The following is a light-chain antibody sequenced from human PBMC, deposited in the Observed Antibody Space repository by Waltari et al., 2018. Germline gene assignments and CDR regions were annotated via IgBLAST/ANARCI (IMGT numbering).Light chain of an antibody. J-gene: IGLJ3*02. CDR3: CSFTSRSTWV. Sequence: QSALTQPASVSGSPGQSITISCTGTSSDVGGYNYASWYQQHPGKVPKLLIFDVRNRPSGVSNRFSGSKSGNTASLTISGLQAEDESDYYCCSFTSRSTWVFGGGTKLTVL. CDR2: DVR. CDR1: SSDVGGYNY. V-gene: IGLV2-14*01.